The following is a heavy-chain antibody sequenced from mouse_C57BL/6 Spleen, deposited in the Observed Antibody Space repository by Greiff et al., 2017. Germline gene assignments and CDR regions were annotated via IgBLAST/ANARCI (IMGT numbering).Heavy chain of an antibody. CDR2: IWSGGST. CDR3: ARMNARAYPYAMDY. D-gene: IGHD2-10*01. J-gene: IGHJ4*01. Sequence: QVQLKESGPGLVQPSQSLSITCTVSGFSLTSYGVHWVRQSPGKGLEWLGVIWSGGSTDYNAAFISRLSISKDNSKSQVFFKMNSLQADDTAIYYCARMNARAYPYAMDYWGQGTSVTVSS. V-gene: IGHV2-2*01. CDR1: GFSLTSYG.